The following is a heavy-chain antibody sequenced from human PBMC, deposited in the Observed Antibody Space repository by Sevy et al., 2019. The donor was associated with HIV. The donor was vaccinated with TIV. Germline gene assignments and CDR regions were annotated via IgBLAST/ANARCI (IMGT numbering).Heavy chain of an antibody. V-gene: IGHV3-7*01. J-gene: IGHJ6*02. Sequence: GGSLRLSCVVSGFTFRNYWMSWVRQAPGKGLEWVANINQNGTEIYSVDSVKGRFTFSSDNTKNSVYLQMNSLRAEDTAIYYCAINSDYGMDAWGQGTTVTVSS. CDR3: AINSDYGMDA. CDR1: GFTFRNYW. CDR2: INQNGTEI. D-gene: IGHD4-4*01.